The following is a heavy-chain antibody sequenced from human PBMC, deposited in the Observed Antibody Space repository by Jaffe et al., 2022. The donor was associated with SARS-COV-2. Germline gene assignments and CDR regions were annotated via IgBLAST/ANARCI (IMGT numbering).Heavy chain of an antibody. Sequence: QLQLQESGPGLVKPSETLSLTCTVSGGSISSTTFYWAWIRLPPGKGLEWIGSVYYTGSTYYNPSLRSRAKISIDTSKNQFSLKLNSVTAADTAEYFCARHGNHYGPGSYLNWIDPWGQGSLVTVSS. CDR3: ARHGNHYGPGSYLNWIDP. V-gene: IGHV4-39*01. CDR1: GGSISSTTFY. CDR2: VYYTGST. J-gene: IGHJ5*02. D-gene: IGHD3-10*01.